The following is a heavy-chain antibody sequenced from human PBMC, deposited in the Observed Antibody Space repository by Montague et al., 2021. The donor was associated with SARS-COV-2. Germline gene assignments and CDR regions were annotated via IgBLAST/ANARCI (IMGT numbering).Heavy chain of an antibody. D-gene: IGHD5-18*01. CDR1: GFTFTSYA. Sequence: SLRLSCAASGFTFTSYAMHWVRQAPGKGLEWVAVISFDGTNKCYTDSVKGRFIISRDNSKNTLYLQMHSVRPEDTAVYYCARDQGGYSYNDYWGQGTLVTVSS. J-gene: IGHJ4*02. CDR2: ISFDGTNK. CDR3: ARDQGGYSYNDY. V-gene: IGHV3-30-3*01.